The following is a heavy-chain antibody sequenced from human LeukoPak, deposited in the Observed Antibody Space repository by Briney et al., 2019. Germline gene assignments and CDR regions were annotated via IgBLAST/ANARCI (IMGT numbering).Heavy chain of an antibody. J-gene: IGHJ4*02. CDR3: ATSRFYLES. Sequence: GGSLRLSCAASGFTFSSYWMSWVRQAPEKGLEWVAKVKPDGSEIYHVDSVQGRFTISRDNAKNSLYLQMNSLRAEDTAVYYCATSRFYLESWGQGTLVTVSS. V-gene: IGHV3-7*01. CDR1: GFTFSSYW. CDR2: VKPDGSEI.